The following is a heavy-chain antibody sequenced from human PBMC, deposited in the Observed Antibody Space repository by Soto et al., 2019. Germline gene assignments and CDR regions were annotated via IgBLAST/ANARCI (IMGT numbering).Heavy chain of an antibody. V-gene: IGHV4-59*01. J-gene: IGHJ4*02. Sequence: ETLSLTCTVSGGSISSYYWSWIRQPPGKGLEWIGYIYYSGSTSNNPSLKSRVTISIDTSKNQFSLKLTSVTAADTAVYYCATSLRYFDFDYWGQGTLVTVSS. CDR1: GGSISSYY. CDR2: IYYSGST. D-gene: IGHD3-9*01. CDR3: ATSLRYFDFDY.